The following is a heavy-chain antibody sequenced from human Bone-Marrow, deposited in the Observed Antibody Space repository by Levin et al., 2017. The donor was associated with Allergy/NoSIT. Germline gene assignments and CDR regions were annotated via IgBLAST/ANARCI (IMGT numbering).Heavy chain of an antibody. CDR3: ARRDGRY. Sequence: KPGGSLRLSCAASGFNFGDYYMSWIRQAPGKGLEWVSYITGSGKVISYADSVKGRFTISRDNAKNSLYLQLNGLRVDDTAVYYCARRDGRYWGQGTLVTVSS. CDR2: ITGSGKVI. D-gene: IGHD5-24*01. J-gene: IGHJ4*02. CDR1: GFNFGDYY. V-gene: IGHV3-11*01.